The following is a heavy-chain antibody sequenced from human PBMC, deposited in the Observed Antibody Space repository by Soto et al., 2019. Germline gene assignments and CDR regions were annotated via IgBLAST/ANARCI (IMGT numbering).Heavy chain of an antibody. Sequence: QVQLQQWGAGLLKPSETLSLTCAVYGGSFSGYQWSWIRQTPGKGLEWIGGINDSGDINYNPSLECRVTILVDSPKKQISLRRSFLTAADTSVYYCARGLILWFGELSRRGGYYYYMDVWGKGTTVIVSS. CDR1: GGSFSGYQ. J-gene: IGHJ6*03. D-gene: IGHD3-10*01. CDR2: INDSGDI. V-gene: IGHV4-34*01. CDR3: ARGLILWFGELSRRGGYYYYMDV.